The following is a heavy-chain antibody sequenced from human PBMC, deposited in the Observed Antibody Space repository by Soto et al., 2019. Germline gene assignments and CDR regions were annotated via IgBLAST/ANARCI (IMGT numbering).Heavy chain of an antibody. Sequence: GGSLRLSCAASGFTSSSYGMHWVRQAPGKGLEWVAVISYDGSNKYYADSVKGRFTISRDNSKNTLYLQMNSLRAEDTAVYYCAKYAEEGSSCIDYWGQGTLVTVSS. D-gene: IGHD2-2*01. V-gene: IGHV3-30*18. CDR3: AKYAEEGSSCIDY. CDR1: GFTSSSYG. J-gene: IGHJ4*02. CDR2: ISYDGSNK.